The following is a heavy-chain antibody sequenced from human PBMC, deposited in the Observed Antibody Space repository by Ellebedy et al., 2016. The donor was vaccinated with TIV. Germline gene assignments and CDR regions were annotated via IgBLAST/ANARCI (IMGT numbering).Heavy chain of an antibody. V-gene: IGHV3-23*01. CDR3: VKEGGNGDHPTTFDC. J-gene: IGHJ4*01. D-gene: IGHD4-17*01. CDR2: ISGSGGNT. Sequence: GESLKISCAASGFTFNSYAMSWVRPAPGKGLEWVSAISGSGGNTYYADSVKGRFTISSDNSKNTLYLQMNSLRAEDTALYYCVKEGGNGDHPTTFDCWGHGTLVTVSS. CDR1: GFTFNSYA.